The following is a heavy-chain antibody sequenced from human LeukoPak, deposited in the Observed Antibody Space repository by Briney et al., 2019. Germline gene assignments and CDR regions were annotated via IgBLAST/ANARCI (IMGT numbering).Heavy chain of an antibody. CDR2: ISGSGGST. J-gene: IGHJ4*02. V-gene: IGHV3-23*01. D-gene: IGHD2-2*01. CDR1: GFTFNSYA. CDR3: AKDQDIVVVPAAILDY. Sequence: GGSLRLSCAASGFTFNSYAMSWVRQAPGKGLEWVSAISGSGGSTYYADSVKGRFTISRDNSKNTLYLQMNSLRAEDTAVYYCAKDQDIVVVPAAILDYWGQGTLVTVSS.